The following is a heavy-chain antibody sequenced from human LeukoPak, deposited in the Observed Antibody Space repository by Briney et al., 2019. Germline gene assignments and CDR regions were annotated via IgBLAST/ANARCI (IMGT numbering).Heavy chain of an antibody. CDR1: GFTFETYW. J-gene: IGHJ4*02. CDR3: ARVRFPADC. Sequence: GGSLRLSCVPSGFTFETYWMSWVRQAPGKGLEWLANIKHDGREKYYVDSVKGRFTISRDNAKASVYLHMNSLRVEDTAIYYCARVRFPADCWGQGTLVTVSS. CDR2: IKHDGREK. D-gene: IGHD2-2*01. V-gene: IGHV3-7*01.